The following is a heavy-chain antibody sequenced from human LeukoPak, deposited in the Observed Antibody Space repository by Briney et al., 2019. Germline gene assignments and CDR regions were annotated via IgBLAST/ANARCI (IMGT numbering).Heavy chain of an antibody. CDR1: GYTFTSYY. J-gene: IGHJ4*02. CDR2: INPNSGGT. V-gene: IGHV1-2*02. CDR3: ARAWRPYSQVPD. Sequence: ASVKVSCKASGYTFTSYYMHWVRQAPGQGLEWMGWINPNSGGTNYAQKFQGRVTMTRDTSISTAYMELSRLRSDDTAVYYCARAWRPYSQVPDWGQGTLVTVSS. D-gene: IGHD2-15*01.